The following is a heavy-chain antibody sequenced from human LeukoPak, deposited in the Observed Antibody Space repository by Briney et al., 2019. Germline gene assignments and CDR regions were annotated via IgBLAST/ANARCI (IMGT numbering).Heavy chain of an antibody. CDR2: ISYDGSNK. D-gene: IGHD6-19*01. Sequence: GGSLRLSCAASGFTFSSYAMHWVRQAPGKGLEWVAVISYDGSNKYYADSVKGRFTISRDNSKNTLYLQMNSLRADDTAVYYCARDLEQSLRQNQQWLAYPNWFDPWGQGTLVTVSS. CDR1: GFTFSSYA. V-gene: IGHV3-30-3*01. J-gene: IGHJ5*02. CDR3: ARDLEQSLRQNQQWLAYPNWFDP.